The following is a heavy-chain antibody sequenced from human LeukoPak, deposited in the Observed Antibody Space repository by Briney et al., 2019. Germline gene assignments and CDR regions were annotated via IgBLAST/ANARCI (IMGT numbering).Heavy chain of an antibody. J-gene: IGHJ4*02. V-gene: IGHV4-59*01. Sequence: SETLSLTCTVSGGSISSYYWSWIRQPPGKGLEWIGYIYYSGSTNYNPSLKSRVTISVDTSKNQFSLKLSSVTAADTAVYYCARARRGAEFDYWGQGTLVTVSS. CDR1: GGSISSYY. CDR2: IYYSGST. D-gene: IGHD6-25*01. CDR3: ARARRGAEFDY.